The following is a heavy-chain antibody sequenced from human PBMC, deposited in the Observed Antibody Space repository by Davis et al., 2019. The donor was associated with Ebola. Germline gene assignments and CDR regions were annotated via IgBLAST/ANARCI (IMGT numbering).Heavy chain of an antibody. Sequence: GGSLRLSCSASGFTFSSYSMNWVRQAPGKGLEWVSYISSSSSYTNYADSVKGRFTISRDNAKNSLYLQMNSLRAEDTAVYYCVTFPTSGSHYGFQGGWGQGTLVTVSS. CDR2: ISSSSSYT. D-gene: IGHD1-26*01. CDR1: GFTFSSYS. V-gene: IGHV3-21*05. J-gene: IGHJ4*02. CDR3: VTFPTSGSHYGFQGG.